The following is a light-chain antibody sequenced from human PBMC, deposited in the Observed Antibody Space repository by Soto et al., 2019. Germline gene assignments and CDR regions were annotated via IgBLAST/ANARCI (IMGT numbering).Light chain of an antibody. CDR1: NSDVGGYNY. CDR3: SSYVGTNSYV. Sequence: QSAPTQPPPPSGAPGQSVTISSTGKNSDVGGYNYVSWYQHHPGKAPKLIIYEVYKRPSGVPDRFSGSKSGNTAALTVSGLQAEDEADYYCSSYVGTNSYVFGTGTKVTVL. J-gene: IGLJ1*01. V-gene: IGLV2-8*01. CDR2: EVY.